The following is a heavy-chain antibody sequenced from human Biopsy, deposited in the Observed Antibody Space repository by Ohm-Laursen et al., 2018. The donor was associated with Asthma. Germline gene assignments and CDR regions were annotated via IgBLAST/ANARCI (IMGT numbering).Heavy chain of an antibody. D-gene: IGHD6-19*01. CDR2: INGKSNSI. Sequence: SLRLSCTASGFTFGSYGLHWVRQAPGKGLEWISYINGKSNSIEYADSVKGRFTISRDNAKNSLYLQMNSLRAEDTAVYYRARDSYSSGLYDDFESWGQGTLVTVSS. CDR3: ARDSYSSGLYDDFES. V-gene: IGHV3-48*04. CDR1: GFTFGSYG. J-gene: IGHJ4*02.